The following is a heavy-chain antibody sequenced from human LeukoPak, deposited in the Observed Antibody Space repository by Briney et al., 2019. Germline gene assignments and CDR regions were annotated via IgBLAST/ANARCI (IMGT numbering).Heavy chain of an antibody. Sequence: PSETLSLTCTVSGGSISSSSYYWGWIRQPPGKGLEWIGSIYYSGSTYYNPSLKSRVTISVDTSKNQFSLKLSSVTAADTAVYYCAGIVVVAATPSDGMDVWGQGTTVTVSS. D-gene: IGHD2-15*01. CDR1: GGSISSSSYY. CDR3: AGIVVVAATPSDGMDV. V-gene: IGHV4-39*01. CDR2: IYYSGST. J-gene: IGHJ6*02.